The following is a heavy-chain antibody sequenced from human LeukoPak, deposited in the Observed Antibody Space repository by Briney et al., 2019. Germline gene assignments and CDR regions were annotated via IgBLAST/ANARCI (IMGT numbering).Heavy chain of an antibody. Sequence: ASAKVSCKASGGTFSSYAISWVRQAPGQGLEWMGGIIPIFGTANYAQKFQGRVTITTDESTSTAYMELSSLRSEDTAVYYCARGRYSNYGTYYYYMDVWGKGTTVTVSS. CDR1: GGTFSSYA. J-gene: IGHJ6*03. D-gene: IGHD4-11*01. V-gene: IGHV1-69*05. CDR2: IIPIFGTA. CDR3: ARGRYSNYGTYYYYMDV.